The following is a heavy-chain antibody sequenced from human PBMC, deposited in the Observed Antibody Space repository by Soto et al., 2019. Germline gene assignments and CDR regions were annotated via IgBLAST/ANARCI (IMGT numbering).Heavy chain of an antibody. CDR1: GFTFSSYS. CDR2: ISSSSSYI. CDR3: ARAPPRYSSHHNWFDP. Sequence: PGGSLRLSCAASGFTFSSYSMNWVRQAPGKGLEWVSSISSSSSYIYYADSVKGRFTISRDNAKNSLYLQMNSLRAEDTAVYYCARAPPRYSSHHNWFDPWGQGTLVTVS. J-gene: IGHJ5*02. D-gene: IGHD6-13*01. V-gene: IGHV3-21*01.